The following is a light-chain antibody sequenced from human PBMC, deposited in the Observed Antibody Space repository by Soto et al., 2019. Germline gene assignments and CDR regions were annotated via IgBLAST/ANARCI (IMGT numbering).Light chain of an antibody. V-gene: IGKV3-20*01. CDR1: YTISNNY. CDR2: GAS. Sequence: EIVLTQSPGTLSLSPGEGDTLSCRASYTISNNYIAWYQQKAGQAPRLLIYGASRRATGIPDRFSGSGSGTDFTLTVSRLEPEDFAVYYCQQYGDSPQTFGQGTKVDIK. CDR3: QQYGDSPQT. J-gene: IGKJ1*01.